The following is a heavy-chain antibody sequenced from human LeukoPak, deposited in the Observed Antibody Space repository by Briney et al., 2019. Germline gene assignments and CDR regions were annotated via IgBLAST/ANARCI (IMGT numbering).Heavy chain of an antibody. CDR1: GGTFSSYA. D-gene: IGHD3-22*01. V-gene: IGHV1-69*13. J-gene: IGHJ4*02. Sequence: GASVKVSCKASGGTFSSYAISWVRQAPGQGLEWMGGIIPIFGTANYAQKFQGRVTITADESTSTAYMELSSLRSEDTAVYYCEYYYYDEGLYFDYWGQGTLVTVSS. CDR2: IIPIFGTA. CDR3: EYYYYDEGLYFDY.